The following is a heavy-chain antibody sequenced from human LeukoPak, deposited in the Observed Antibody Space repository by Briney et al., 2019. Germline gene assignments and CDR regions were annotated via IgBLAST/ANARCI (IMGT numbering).Heavy chain of an antibody. CDR1: GFTFSSYG. V-gene: IGHV3-30*02. Sequence: GGSLRLSCAASGFTFSSYGMHWVRQAPGKGLEWVAFIRYDGSNKYYADSVKGRFTISRDNSKSTLFLQMNSLRAEDTAVYYCAKLRSADWGPIDCGGQGTLVTVFS. CDR3: AKLRSADWGPIDC. CDR2: IRYDGSNK. J-gene: IGHJ4*02. D-gene: IGHD3-9*01.